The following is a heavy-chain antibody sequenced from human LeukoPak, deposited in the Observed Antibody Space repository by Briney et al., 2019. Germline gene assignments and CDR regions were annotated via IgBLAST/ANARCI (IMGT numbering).Heavy chain of an antibody. CDR3: ARDAVYYDILHPNFFY. CDR1: GFTFSSYW. V-gene: IGHV3-7*01. J-gene: IGHJ4*02. CDR2: IKQDGSEK. Sequence: QTGGSLRLSCAASGFTFSSYWMSWVRQAPGKGLEWVANIKQDGSEKYYVDSVKGRFTISRDNAKNSLYLQMNSLRAEDTAVYYCARDAVYYDILHPNFFYWGQGTLVTVSS. D-gene: IGHD3-9*01.